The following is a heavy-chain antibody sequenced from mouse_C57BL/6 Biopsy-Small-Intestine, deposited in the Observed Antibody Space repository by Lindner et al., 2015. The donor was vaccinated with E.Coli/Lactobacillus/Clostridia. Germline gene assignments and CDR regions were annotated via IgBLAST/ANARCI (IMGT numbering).Heavy chain of an antibody. CDR1: GYAFSSYW. D-gene: IGHD2-5*01. Sequence: VQLQESGAELVKPGASVKISCKASGYAFSSYWMNWVKQRPGKGLEWIGQIYPGDGDTNYNGKFKGKATLTADKSSSTAYMQLSSLDPEDSAVYFCAREASNYVGGYYAMDYWGQGTSVTVSS. V-gene: IGHV1-80*01. CDR2: IYPGDGDT. J-gene: IGHJ4*01. CDR3: AREASNYVGGYYAMDY.